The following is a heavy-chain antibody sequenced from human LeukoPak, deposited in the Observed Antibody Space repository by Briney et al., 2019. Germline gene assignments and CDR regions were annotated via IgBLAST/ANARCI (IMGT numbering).Heavy chain of an antibody. CDR2: ISTTGGNT. Sequence: GGSLRLSCSASGFTFSSYALHWVRQAPGKGLEYVSAISTTGGNTYYADSVKGRFTISRDNAKNSLHLQMNSLRAEDTAVYYCARSGSDGYNWDAFDIWGQGTMVTISS. CDR1: GFTFSSYA. J-gene: IGHJ3*02. CDR3: ARSGSDGYNWDAFDI. D-gene: IGHD5-24*01. V-gene: IGHV3-64*04.